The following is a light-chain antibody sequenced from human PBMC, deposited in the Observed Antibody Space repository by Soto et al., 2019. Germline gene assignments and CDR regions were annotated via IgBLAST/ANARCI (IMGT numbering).Light chain of an antibody. Sequence: QSALTQPASVSGSPGQSITISCTGTSSDVGTYKYVSWYQQHPGKAPKLMIYAVSNRPSGVSNRFSGSKSGNTASLTISGLQAEDEADYYCSSYTSSSTLVVFGTGTKLTGL. CDR3: SSYTSSSTLVV. J-gene: IGLJ1*01. CDR1: SSDVGTYKY. V-gene: IGLV2-14*01. CDR2: AVS.